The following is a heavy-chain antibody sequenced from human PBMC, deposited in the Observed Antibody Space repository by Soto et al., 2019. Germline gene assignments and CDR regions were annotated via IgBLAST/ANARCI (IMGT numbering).Heavy chain of an antibody. CDR3: TRDLDF. CDR1: GFTFSTSW. Sequence: EVHLVESGGGLVQPGGSLRLSCAASGFTFSTSWMDWVRQTPGKGLEWVANINQDGSEKNYVDSVKGRFTISRDNAKNSLFLQMSSLTAADSGLYYCTRDLDFLGQGTPVTPSS. V-gene: IGHV3-7*01. J-gene: IGHJ4*02. CDR2: INQDGSEK.